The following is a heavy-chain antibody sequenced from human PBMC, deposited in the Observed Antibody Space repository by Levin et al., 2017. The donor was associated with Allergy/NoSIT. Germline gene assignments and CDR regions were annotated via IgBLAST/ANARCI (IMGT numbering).Heavy chain of an antibody. CDR2: ISYDGSNK. D-gene: IGHD3-22*01. J-gene: IGHJ6*02. Sequence: GGSLRLSCAASGFTFSSYGMHWVRQAPGKGLEWVAVISYDGSNKYYADSVKGRFTISRDNSKNTLYLQMNSLRAEDTAVYYCAKAANVRESDYYDSSGYYYGYYYYGMDVWGQGTTVTVSS. CDR3: AKAANVRESDYYDSSGYYYGYYYYGMDV. CDR1: GFTFSSYG. V-gene: IGHV3-30*18.